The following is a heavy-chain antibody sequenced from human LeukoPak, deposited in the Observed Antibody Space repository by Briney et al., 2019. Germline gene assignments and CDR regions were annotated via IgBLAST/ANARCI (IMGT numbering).Heavy chain of an antibody. CDR2: ISGSGGST. CDR1: GFTFSSYA. J-gene: IGHJ4*02. D-gene: IGHD6-19*01. V-gene: IGHV3-23*01. CDR3: AKDKIRGSGWYAFFDY. Sequence: GGSLRLSCAASGFTFSSYAMSWVRQAPGKGLEWVSAISGSGGSTYYADSVKGRFTISRDNSKNTLYLQMNSLRAEDTAVYYCAKDKIRGSGWYAFFDYWGQGTLVTVSS.